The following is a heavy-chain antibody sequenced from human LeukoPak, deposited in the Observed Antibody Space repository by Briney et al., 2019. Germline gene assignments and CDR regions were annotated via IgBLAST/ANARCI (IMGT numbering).Heavy chain of an antibody. CDR2: ISSSGNTR. V-gene: IGHV3-23*01. D-gene: IGHD3-10*01. Sequence: GGSLRLSCTVSGFTVSSNSMSWVRQAPGKGLEWVSYISSSGNTRYYADSVKGRFTISRDNSKNTLYLQMNSLRAEDTAVYYCAKGTLYGSVPLDYWGQGTLVTVSS. CDR3: AKGTLYGSVPLDY. J-gene: IGHJ4*02. CDR1: GFTVSSNS.